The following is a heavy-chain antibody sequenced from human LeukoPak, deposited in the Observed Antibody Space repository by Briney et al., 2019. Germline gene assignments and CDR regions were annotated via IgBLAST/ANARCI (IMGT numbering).Heavy chain of an antibody. V-gene: IGHV4-31*03. D-gene: IGHD4-17*01. CDR3: SRARGGTVTTSPFDY. CDR2: IYYSGST. Sequence: SQTLSLTCTVSVGSLSSGGYYWSWIRQHPGKGLEWIGYIYYSGSTYYNPSLKSRVTISVDTSKNQFSLKLSSVTAADTAVYYCSRARGGTVTTSPFDYWGQGTLVTVSS. J-gene: IGHJ4*02. CDR1: VGSLSSGGYY.